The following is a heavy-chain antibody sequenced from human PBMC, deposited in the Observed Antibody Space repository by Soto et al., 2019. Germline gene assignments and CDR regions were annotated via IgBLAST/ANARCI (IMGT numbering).Heavy chain of an antibody. V-gene: IGHV4-59*01. D-gene: IGHD6-19*01. CDR1: GGSISTYY. CDR2: IYYSGST. Sequence: QVQLQESGPGLVKPSETLSLTCTVSGGSISTYYWSWIRQPPGKGLEWIGYIYYSGSTNYNPSLKSRVTISVDTAKNQFSLKLSSVTAADTAGYYCARRTVAGTNWFDPWGQGTLVTVSS. J-gene: IGHJ5*02. CDR3: ARRTVAGTNWFDP.